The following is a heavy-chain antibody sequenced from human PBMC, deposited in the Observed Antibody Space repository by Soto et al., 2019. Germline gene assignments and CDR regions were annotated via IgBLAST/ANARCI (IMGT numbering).Heavy chain of an antibody. V-gene: IGHV3-23*01. Sequence: GGSLRLSCAASGFTFSSYAMSWVRQAPGKGLEWVSAISGSGGNTYYADSVKGWFTLARDNSKNTLYLQMNSLRAEDTAVYYCAKDQVWIGTGFDYWGQGTLVTVSS. D-gene: IGHD3-16*01. CDR3: AKDQVWIGTGFDY. J-gene: IGHJ4*02. CDR1: GFTFSSYA. CDR2: ISGSGGNT.